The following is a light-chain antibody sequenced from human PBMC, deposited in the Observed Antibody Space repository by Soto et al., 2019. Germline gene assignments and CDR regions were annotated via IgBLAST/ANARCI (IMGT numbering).Light chain of an antibody. Sequence: DIQMTQSPSSLSASVGARVTIACRASQSIITFLNWYQQKPGRAPKLLIYAASTLQSWVPSRFSGSGYGSDFTLTISSLQPEDFATYYCQQSYSTPRTFGQGTKLEVK. J-gene: IGKJ2*01. CDR1: QSIITF. V-gene: IGKV1-39*01. CDR2: AAS. CDR3: QQSYSTPRT.